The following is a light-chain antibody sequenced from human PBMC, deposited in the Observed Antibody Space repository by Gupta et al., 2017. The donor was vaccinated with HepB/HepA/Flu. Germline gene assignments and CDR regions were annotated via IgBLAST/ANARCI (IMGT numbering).Light chain of an antibody. CDR1: SSDVDGYNF. V-gene: IGLV2-14*01. J-gene: IGLJ2*01. Sequence: QSALTQPASVSGSPGQSITISCSGTSSDVDGYNFVSWYQQHPGKAPNLMIYDVTNRPSGVSNRFSVSKSGNTASLTISGLQAEDEADYYCSSYTSTSTLETVFGGGTKLTVL. CDR2: DVT. CDR3: SSYTSTSTLETV.